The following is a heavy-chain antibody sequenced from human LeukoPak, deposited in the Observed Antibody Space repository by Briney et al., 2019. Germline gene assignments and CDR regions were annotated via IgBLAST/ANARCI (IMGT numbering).Heavy chain of an antibody. J-gene: IGHJ5*02. V-gene: IGHV4-34*01. D-gene: IGHD6-19*01. CDR3: ARGRGIHSSGWYWRRWFDP. CDR1: GASFSGYY. CDR2: INHSGST. Sequence: SETLSLTCAVYGASFSGYYWSWIRQPPGKGLEWIGEINHSGSTNYNPSLKSRVTISVDTSKNQFSLKLSSVTAADTAVYYCARGRGIHSSGWYWRRWFDPWGQGTLVTVSS.